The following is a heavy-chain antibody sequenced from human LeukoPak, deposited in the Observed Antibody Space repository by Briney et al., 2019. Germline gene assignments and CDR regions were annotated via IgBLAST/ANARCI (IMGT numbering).Heavy chain of an antibody. V-gene: IGHV1-2*02. CDR2: ISPDSVEK. Sequence: ASVKVSCKASGYTFSDYYMHWVRQAPAQGLEWMAWISPDSVEKKYAQKFQGRVTMTRDTSISAAYMELSRLTSDDTAVYYCARKRGVGVDTNAFDIWGQGTMVTVSS. J-gene: IGHJ3*02. CDR1: GYTFSDYY. CDR3: ARKRGVGVDTNAFDI. D-gene: IGHD3-3*01.